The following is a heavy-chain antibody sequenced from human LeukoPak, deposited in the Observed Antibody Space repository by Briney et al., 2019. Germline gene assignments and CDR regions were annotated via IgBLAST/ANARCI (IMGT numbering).Heavy chain of an antibody. J-gene: IGHJ4*02. CDR2: ISAYNGNT. Sequence: ASVKVSCKASGYTFTSYGISWVRQAPGQGLEWMGWISAYNGNTNYAQKLQGRVTMTTDTSTSTAYMELRSLRSDDTAVYYCARDLYYYGSSGAFDYWGQGTLVTVSS. V-gene: IGHV1-18*01. D-gene: IGHD3-22*01. CDR1: GYTFTSYG. CDR3: ARDLYYYGSSGAFDY.